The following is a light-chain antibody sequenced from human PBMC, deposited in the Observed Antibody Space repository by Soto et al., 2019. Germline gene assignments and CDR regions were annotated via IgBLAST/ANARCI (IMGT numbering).Light chain of an antibody. Sequence: EIVMTQSPGTLSVSPGERATLSCRASQNVISNLAWYQQRPGQAPRLLIYSASTRATGIPARFSGSGSGTEFTLTISSPQSGDAAVYYCQQYYEWPRGTFGQGTKVEIK. CDR3: QQYYEWPRGT. CDR2: SAS. V-gene: IGKV3-15*01. CDR1: QNVISN. J-gene: IGKJ1*01.